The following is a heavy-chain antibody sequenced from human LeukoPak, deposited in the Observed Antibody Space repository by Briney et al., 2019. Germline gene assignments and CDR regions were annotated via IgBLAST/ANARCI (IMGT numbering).Heavy chain of an antibody. CDR1: GFTFSDNW. CDR2: IKEDGSEK. V-gene: IGHV3-7*05. J-gene: IGHJ4*02. D-gene: IGHD1-26*01. Sequence: GGSLRLSCEASGFTFSDNWMSWVRQAPGKGLEWVANIKEDGSEKNYVDSVKGRFTISRDNAKNSLYLQMNSLRAEDTAVYYCARYFRADSGNYYRSFDYWGQGTLVTVSS. CDR3: ARYFRADSGNYYRSFDY.